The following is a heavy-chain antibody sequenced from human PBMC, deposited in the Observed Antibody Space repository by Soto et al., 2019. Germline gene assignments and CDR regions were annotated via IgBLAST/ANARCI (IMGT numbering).Heavy chain of an antibody. D-gene: IGHD1-26*01. V-gene: IGHV4-4*02. Sequence: QVPLQESGPGLVKPSGTLSLTCAVSGGSISSSNWWSWVRQPPGNGLEWIGEIYHSGSTNYNPSLKRRVTISVDKSKNQFSLKLSSVTAADTAVYYCARALGATIPYYYYYGMDVWGQGTTVTVSS. CDR1: GGSISSSNW. J-gene: IGHJ6*02. CDR3: ARALGATIPYYYYYGMDV. CDR2: IYHSGST.